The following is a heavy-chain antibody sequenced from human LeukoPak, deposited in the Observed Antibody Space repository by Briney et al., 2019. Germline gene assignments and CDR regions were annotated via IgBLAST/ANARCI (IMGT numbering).Heavy chain of an antibody. Sequence: SETLSLTCNVSGESISSHYWSWTRQSPGKGLEWIGYVTNSGTTKFNPSLKSRVTISRDTSKNQISLRLSSVTAADTAVYYCARLSIRGPSPIDYWGQGTLVTVSS. D-gene: IGHD2-15*01. CDR2: VTNSGTT. J-gene: IGHJ4*02. V-gene: IGHV4-59*08. CDR1: GESISSHY. CDR3: ARLSIRGPSPIDY.